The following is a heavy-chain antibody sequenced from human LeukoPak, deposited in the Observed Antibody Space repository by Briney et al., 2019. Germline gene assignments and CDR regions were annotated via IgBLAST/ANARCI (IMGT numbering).Heavy chain of an antibody. V-gene: IGHV3-48*01. D-gene: IGHD4-11*01. J-gene: IGHJ6*03. CDR3: VRGVPKTSYYYYYMDV. Sequence: PGGTLRFSCAASGITFSSYGMSWVRQGPGKGLEGVSYVSSSGFTLNYADSVKGRFTTSRDNAKNSLDLQMKSSRAEDTAVYYCVRGVPKTSYYYYYMDVWGKGTTVTVSS. CDR1: GITFSSYG. CDR2: VSSSGFTL.